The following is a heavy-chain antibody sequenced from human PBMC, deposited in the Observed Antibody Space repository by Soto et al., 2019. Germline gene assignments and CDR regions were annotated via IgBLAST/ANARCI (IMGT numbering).Heavy chain of an antibody. CDR1: GGSFSGYY. Sequence: ASETLSLTCAVYGGSFSGYYWSWIRQPPGKGLEWIGEINHSGSTNYNPSPKSRVTISVDTSKNQFSLKLSSVTAADTAVYYCARGYSSSSSRHRVMYSSSWWPFTLFDYWGQGTLVTVSS. D-gene: IGHD6-13*01. CDR2: INHSGST. CDR3: ARGYSSSSSRHRVMYSSSWWPFTLFDY. V-gene: IGHV4-34*01. J-gene: IGHJ4*02.